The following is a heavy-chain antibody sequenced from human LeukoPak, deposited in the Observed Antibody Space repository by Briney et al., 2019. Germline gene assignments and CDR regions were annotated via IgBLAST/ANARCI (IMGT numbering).Heavy chain of an antibody. CDR1: GFTFSGYE. Sequence: PGGSLRLSCAASGFTFSGYEMDWVRQAPGKGLEWVSSIIGGGTYIYYADSLKGRFTASRDNAKKSVYLQMNSLRAEDTAVYYCARALLGAAGGYDYWGQGTLVSVSS. V-gene: IGHV3-21*01. J-gene: IGHJ4*02. CDR3: ARALLGAAGGYDY. D-gene: IGHD6-13*01. CDR2: IIGGGTYI.